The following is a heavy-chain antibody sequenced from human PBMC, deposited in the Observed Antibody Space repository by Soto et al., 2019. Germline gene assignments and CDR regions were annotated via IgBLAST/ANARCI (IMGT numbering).Heavy chain of an antibody. J-gene: IGHJ5*02. V-gene: IGHV1-18*01. CDR1: GYTFASYG. Sequence: QVHLVQSGAEVKKPGASVKVSCKASGYTFASYGISWVRQAPGQGLEWMGWISAYNGNTNYAQKLQGRVTMTTDTSTSTAYRGLRSLRSDVTAGYYGARASGSSCWFDPWGQGTLVTVSS. CDR3: ARASGSSCWFDP. D-gene: IGHD1-26*01. CDR2: ISAYNGNT.